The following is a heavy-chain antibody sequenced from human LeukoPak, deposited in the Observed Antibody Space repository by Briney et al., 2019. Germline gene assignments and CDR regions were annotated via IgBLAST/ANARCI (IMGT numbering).Heavy chain of an antibody. J-gene: IGHJ4*02. CDR1: GYTFTSYD. Sequence: ASVKVSCKGSGYTFTSYDINWVRQATGQGLEWMGWMNPNSGNTGYAQKFQGRVTMTRNTSISTAYMELSSLRSEDTAVYYCASRGYSSGGFDYWGQGTLVTVSS. CDR2: MNPNSGNT. V-gene: IGHV1-8*01. CDR3: ASRGYSSGGFDY. D-gene: IGHD6-19*01.